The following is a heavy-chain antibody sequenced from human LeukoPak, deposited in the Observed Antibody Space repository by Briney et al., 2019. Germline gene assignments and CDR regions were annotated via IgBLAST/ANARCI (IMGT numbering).Heavy chain of an antibody. Sequence: GGSLRLSCAASGFTFSSYSMNWVRQAPGKGLEWVSSISSSSSYIYYADSVKGRFTISRDNAKNSLYLQMNSLRAEDTAVYYCARDYYDSSGYYHYYMDVWGKGTTVTVSS. CDR1: GFTFSSYS. J-gene: IGHJ6*03. CDR2: ISSSSSYI. CDR3: ARDYYDSSGYYHYYMDV. V-gene: IGHV3-21*01. D-gene: IGHD3-22*01.